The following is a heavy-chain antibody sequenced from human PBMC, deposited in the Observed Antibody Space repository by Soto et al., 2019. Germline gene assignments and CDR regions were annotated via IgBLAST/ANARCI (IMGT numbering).Heavy chain of an antibody. CDR2: IRSDGDTT. CDR1: GFTFSSYG. CDR3: AKGKGVGATPDGANC. V-gene: IGHV3-23*01. D-gene: IGHD1-26*01. J-gene: IGHJ4*02. Sequence: EMQVLESGGGLVQPGGSLRLSCAASGFTFSSYGMNWVRQAPGKGLEWVSGIRSDGDTTYNADSVKGRFTVSRDTSKNTVDLQMNSLRAEDTAVYYWAKGKGVGATPDGANCWGQGTLVTVSS.